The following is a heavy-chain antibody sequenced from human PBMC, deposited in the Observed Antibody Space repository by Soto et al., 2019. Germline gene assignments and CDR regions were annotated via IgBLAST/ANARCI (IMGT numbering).Heavy chain of an antibody. CDR1: GFTFSSFA. CDR3: AKTRGAMIYAISVYGMDV. V-gene: IGHV3-23*01. D-gene: IGHD2-8*01. Sequence: EVQLLESGGGLVQPGGSLRLSCAASGFTFSSFALNWVRQAPGKGLEWVSILSGSADSTFYADSVKGRFTISRDNSKNMLYLQINSVRAEDPAAYYCAKTRGAMIYAISVYGMDVWGQGTTVTVSS. CDR2: LSGSADST. J-gene: IGHJ6*02.